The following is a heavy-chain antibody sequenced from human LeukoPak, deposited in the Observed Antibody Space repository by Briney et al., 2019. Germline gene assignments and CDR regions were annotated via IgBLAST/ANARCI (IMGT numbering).Heavy chain of an antibody. CDR2: IYYSGST. V-gene: IGHV4-59*01. D-gene: IGHD6-13*01. J-gene: IGHJ6*02. CDR3: ARTRSPYSSRWDV. Sequence: SETLSLTCTVSGGSISSYYWSWIRQPPGKGLEWIGYIYYSGSTNYNPPLKSRVTISVDTSKNQFSLKLSSVTAADTAVYYCARTRSPYSSRWDVWGQGTTVTVSS. CDR1: GGSISSYY.